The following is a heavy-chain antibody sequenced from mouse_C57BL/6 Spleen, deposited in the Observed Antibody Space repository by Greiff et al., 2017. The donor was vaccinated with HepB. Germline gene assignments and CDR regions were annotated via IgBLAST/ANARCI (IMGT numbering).Heavy chain of an antibody. CDR3: TITTVVRGFDY. Sequence: VHVKQSGAELVRPGASVKLSFTASGFNIKDDYMHWVKQRPEQGLEWIGWIDPENGDIEYASKFQGKATITADTSSNTAYRQLSSLTSEDTAVYYCTITTVVRGFDYWGQGTTLTVSS. CDR2: IDPENGDI. V-gene: IGHV14-4*01. J-gene: IGHJ2*01. D-gene: IGHD1-1*01. CDR1: GFNIKDDY.